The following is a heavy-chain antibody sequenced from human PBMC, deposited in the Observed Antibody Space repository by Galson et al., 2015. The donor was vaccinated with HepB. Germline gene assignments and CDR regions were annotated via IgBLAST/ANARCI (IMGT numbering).Heavy chain of an antibody. J-gene: IGHJ5*02. D-gene: IGHD3-3*01. CDR3: ARAVYYDFWNGFGP. CDR1: GGSLSNHY. V-gene: IGHV4-34*01. CDR2: INHSGST. Sequence: ETLSLTCAVYGGSLSNHYWRWIRQSPGKGLEWIGEINHSGSTNYNPSLKNRVSISVDPSKNRFSLKLSSVTAADTAVYYCARAVYYDFWNGFGPWGQGTLVTVSS.